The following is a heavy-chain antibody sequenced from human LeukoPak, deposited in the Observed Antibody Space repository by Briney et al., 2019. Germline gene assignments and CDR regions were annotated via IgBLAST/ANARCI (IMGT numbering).Heavy chain of an antibody. D-gene: IGHD4-11*01. J-gene: IGHJ4*02. CDR3: ANQYSNAPFDY. V-gene: IGHV3-23*01. CDR2: ISGSGGST. Sequence: QSGGSLRLSCAASGFTFSSYAMSWVRQAPGKGLEWVSAISGSGGSTYYAGSVKGRFTISRDNSKNTLYLQMNSLRAEDTAVYYCANQYSNAPFDYWGQGTLVTVSS. CDR1: GFTFSSYA.